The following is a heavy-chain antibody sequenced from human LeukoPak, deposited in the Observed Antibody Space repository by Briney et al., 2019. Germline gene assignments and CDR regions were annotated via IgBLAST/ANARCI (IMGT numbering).Heavy chain of an antibody. J-gene: IGHJ4*02. CDR2: MSGSGGFA. CDR3: AKVSGRTSFAY. Sequence: GGSLRLSCAASGFTFSSYDMSWVRQAPGKGLEWVSGMSGSGGFAYYADPVKGRFTISRDNSKNTLYLQMNSLRAEDTAVYYCAKVSGRTSFAYWGQGTLVTVSS. CDR1: GFTFSSYD. D-gene: IGHD6-19*01. V-gene: IGHV3-23*01.